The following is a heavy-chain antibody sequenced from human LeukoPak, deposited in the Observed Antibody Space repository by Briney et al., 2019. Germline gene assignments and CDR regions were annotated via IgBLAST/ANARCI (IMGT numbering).Heavy chain of an antibody. CDR3: ARNLAVAGPNYFDY. CDR2: IYYSGST. D-gene: IGHD6-19*01. J-gene: IGHJ4*02. CDR1: GGSISSSSYY. V-gene: IGHV4-39*07. Sequence: SETLSLTRTVSGGSISSSSYYWGWIRQPPGKGLEWIGSIYYSGSTYYNPSLKSRVTISVDTSKNQFSLKLSSVTAADTAVYYCARNLAVAGPNYFDYWGQGTLVTVSS.